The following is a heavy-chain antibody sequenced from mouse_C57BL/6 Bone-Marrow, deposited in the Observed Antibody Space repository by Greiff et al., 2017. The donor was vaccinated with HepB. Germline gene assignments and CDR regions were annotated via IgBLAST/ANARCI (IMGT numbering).Heavy chain of an antibody. CDR3: ARGATTVVAPYYYAMDY. V-gene: IGHV5-12*01. Sequence: EVQRVESGGGLVQPGGSLKLSCAASGFTFSDYYMYWVRQTPEKRLEWVAYISNGGGSTYYPDTVKGRFTISRDNAKNTLYLQMSRLKSEDTAMYYCARGATTVVAPYYYAMDYWGQGTSVTVSS. CDR1: GFTFSDYY. CDR2: ISNGGGST. D-gene: IGHD1-1*01. J-gene: IGHJ4*01.